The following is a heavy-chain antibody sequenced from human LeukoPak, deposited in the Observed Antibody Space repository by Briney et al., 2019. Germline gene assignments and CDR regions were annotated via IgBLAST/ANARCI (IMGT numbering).Heavy chain of an antibody. CDR3: AGRVTGYSSGYVY. Sequence: GGSLRLSWVASGITFSINAVSWVRQAQEKGLDWVSVISGSAHKIRYADSVKGRFTISRDNSENIVYLQMNNLRAEDTAVYYCAGRVTGYSSGYVYWGQGTLVTVSS. V-gene: IGHV3-23*01. D-gene: IGHD5-18*01. CDR2: ISGSAHKI. CDR1: GITFSINA. J-gene: IGHJ4*02.